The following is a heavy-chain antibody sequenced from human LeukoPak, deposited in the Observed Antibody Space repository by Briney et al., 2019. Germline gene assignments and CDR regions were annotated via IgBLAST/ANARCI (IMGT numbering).Heavy chain of an antibody. V-gene: IGHV3-66*01. J-gene: IGHJ2*01. CDR2: FYSGVRT. CDR3: TREVASEVTPTDWYFDL. CDR1: GFAVSSNY. Sequence: GRSLRLSCAASGFAVSSNYMSWVRQAPGKGLEWVSTFYSGVRTFYSDAVKGRFTIDRDPSKNSLFLQMKSLRAEDTAVYFCTREVASEVTPTDWYFDLWGRGTLVTVSS. D-gene: IGHD4-23*01.